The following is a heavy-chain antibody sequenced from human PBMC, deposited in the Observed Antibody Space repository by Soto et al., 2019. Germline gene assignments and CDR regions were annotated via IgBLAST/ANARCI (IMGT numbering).Heavy chain of an antibody. V-gene: IGHV4-34*01. Sequence: QVQLQQWGAGLLKPSETLSLTCAVYGGSFTGYHWSWIRQPPRKGLLRIGGINHIGSSNYNPSLKSRLPISVDTSENQFRLKLSSVTAADTAVYYCARGMAVAGHYFDSWRRGTLVTVSS. CDR1: GGSFTGYH. J-gene: IGHJ4*02. CDR3: ARGMAVAGHYFDS. D-gene: IGHD6-19*01. CDR2: INHIGSS.